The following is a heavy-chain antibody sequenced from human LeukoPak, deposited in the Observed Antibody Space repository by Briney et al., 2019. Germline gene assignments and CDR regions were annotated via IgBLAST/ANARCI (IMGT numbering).Heavy chain of an antibody. CDR1: GYSLTDFY. D-gene: IGHD1-1*01. J-gene: IGHJ4*02. CDR3: ARGWTDDTGY. CDR2: INPKTGAT. Sequence: ASVKVSCKAFGYSLTDFYMHWVRQAPGQGLQWMGWINPKTGATNYAQEFQGRVTMTRDASINTAYMELTSLSSADTAVYYCARGWTDDTGYWGQGTLVTVSS. V-gene: IGHV1-2*02.